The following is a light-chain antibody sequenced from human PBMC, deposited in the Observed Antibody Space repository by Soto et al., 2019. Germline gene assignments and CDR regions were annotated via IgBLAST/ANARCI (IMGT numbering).Light chain of an antibody. CDR2: DAS. J-gene: IGKJ4*01. Sequence: EILLTQSPATLSLSPRERAPLSCRASQSVGTYLAWYQQKPGQAPRLLIYDASNRATGIPARFSGSGSGTDFTLTLSGLEPEDFAVYYCQQRTNWPPLTFGGGTKVEIK. CDR1: QSVGTY. CDR3: QQRTNWPPLT. V-gene: IGKV3-11*01.